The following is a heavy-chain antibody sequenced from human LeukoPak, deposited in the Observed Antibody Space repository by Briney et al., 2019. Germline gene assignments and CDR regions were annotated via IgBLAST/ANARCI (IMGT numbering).Heavy chain of an antibody. CDR3: ARAPVLIVFAPIDY. J-gene: IGHJ4*02. D-gene: IGHD2-8*01. CDR1: GYTFTSYG. Sequence: ASVTVSCKASGYTFTSYGIRWLRQAPGQGLEWMGWISAYNGNTNYAQKLQGRVTMTTETSTSTAYMELRSLRADDTAVYYCARAPVLIVFAPIDYWGQGTLVTVSS. V-gene: IGHV1-18*01. CDR2: ISAYNGNT.